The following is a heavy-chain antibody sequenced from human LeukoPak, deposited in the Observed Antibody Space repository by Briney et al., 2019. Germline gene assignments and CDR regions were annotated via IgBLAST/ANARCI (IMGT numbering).Heavy chain of an antibody. CDR2: INSGGNA. CDR3: ARSQGGTMSLRHFDL. Sequence: PGRSLRLSCAASGFTVSSNYMNWVRQAPGKGLEWVSVINSGGNAYYADSVKGRFTISRDNSKNMLYLQMNSLRAEDTAVYYCARSQGGTMSLRHFDLWGRGTLVTVSS. J-gene: IGHJ2*01. V-gene: IGHV3-53*01. D-gene: IGHD3-22*01. CDR1: GFTVSSNY.